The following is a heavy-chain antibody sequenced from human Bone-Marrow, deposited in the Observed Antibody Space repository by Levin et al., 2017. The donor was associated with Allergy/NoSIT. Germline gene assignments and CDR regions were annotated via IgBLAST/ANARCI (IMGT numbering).Heavy chain of an antibody. V-gene: IGHV1-24*01. CDR3: ATNPVYNWNDVAAFDI. J-gene: IGHJ3*02. CDR1: GYTLTELS. CDR2: FDPEDGET. D-gene: IGHD1-20*01. Sequence: ASVKVSCKVSGYTLTELSMHWVRQAPGKGLEWMGGFDPEDGETIYAQKFQGRVTMTEDTSTDTAYMELSSLRSEDTAVYYCATNPVYNWNDVAAFDIWGQGTMVTVSS.